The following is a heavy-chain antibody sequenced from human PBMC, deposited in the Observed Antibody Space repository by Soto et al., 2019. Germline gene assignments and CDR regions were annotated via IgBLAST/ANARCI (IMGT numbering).Heavy chain of an antibody. V-gene: IGHV3-30*18. CDR1: GFMFNDYG. CDR3: VKGDLDTAVVNSPDAFDF. D-gene: IGHD5-18*01. CDR2: ISYDGDNK. Sequence: GGSLRLSCEASGFMFNDYGMHWVRRAPGKGLDWVAVISYDGDNKYYAQSVKGRFTISRDNSKNTLFLHMDSLRREDTAVYHCVKGDLDTAVVNSPDAFDFWGQGTMVTVSS. J-gene: IGHJ3*01.